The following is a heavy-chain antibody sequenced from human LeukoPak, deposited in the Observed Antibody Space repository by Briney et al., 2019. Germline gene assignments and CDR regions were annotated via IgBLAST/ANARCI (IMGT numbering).Heavy chain of an antibody. V-gene: IGHV3-53*01. Sequence: GGSLRLSCAASGFTVSSNYMSWVRQAPGKGLEWVSVIYSGGITYYADSVKGRFTISRDNSKNTLYLQMNGLRAEDTAVYYCARENSDYYDSSGYYYVFDYWGQGTLVSVSS. D-gene: IGHD3-22*01. CDR2: IYSGGIT. J-gene: IGHJ4*02. CDR3: ARENSDYYDSSGYYYVFDY. CDR1: GFTVSSNY.